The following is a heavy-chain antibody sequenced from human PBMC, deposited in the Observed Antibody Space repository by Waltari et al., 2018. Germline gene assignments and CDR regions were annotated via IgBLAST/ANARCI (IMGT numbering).Heavy chain of an antibody. J-gene: IGHJ3*02. D-gene: IGHD2-2*01. CDR1: GGSISSSSYY. CDR2: IYYSGST. V-gene: IGHV4-39*07. CDR3: ARVGPYCSSTSCSDAFDI. Sequence: QLQLQESGPGLVKPSETLSLTCTVSGGSISSSSYYWGWIRQPPGKGLEWIGSIYYSGSTYYNPSLKSRVTISVETSKNQFSLKLSSVTAADTAVYYCARVGPYCSSTSCSDAFDIWGQGTMVTVSS.